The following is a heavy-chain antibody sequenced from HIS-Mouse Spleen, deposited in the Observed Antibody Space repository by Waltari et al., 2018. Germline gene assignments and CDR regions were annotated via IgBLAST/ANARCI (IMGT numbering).Heavy chain of an antibody. V-gene: IGHV4-39*07. CDR1: VGSIRSSSYY. CDR3: AREIPYSSSWYDWYFDL. J-gene: IGHJ2*01. D-gene: IGHD6-13*01. Sequence: QLQLQESGPGLVKPSETLSLPCTVSVGSIRSSSYYWGWIRQPPGKGLEWIGRIYYSGSTYYNPSLKSRVTISVDTSKNQFSLKLSSVTAADTAVYYCAREIPYSSSWYDWYFDLWGRGTLVTVSS. CDR2: IYYSGST.